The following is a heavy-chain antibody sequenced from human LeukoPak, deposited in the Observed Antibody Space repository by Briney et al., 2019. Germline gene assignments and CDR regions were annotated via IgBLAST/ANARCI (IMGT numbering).Heavy chain of an antibody. CDR2: ISSSSSYI. D-gene: IGHD6-13*01. V-gene: IGHV3-11*06. J-gene: IGHJ6*04. CDR1: GFTFSDYY. Sequence: GGSLRLSCAASGFTFSDYYMSWIRQAPGKGLEWVSSISSSSSYIYYADSVKGRFTISRDNAKNSLYLQMNSLRAEDTAVYYCARDPTPPYSADVWGKGTTVTVSS. CDR3: ARDPTPPYSADV.